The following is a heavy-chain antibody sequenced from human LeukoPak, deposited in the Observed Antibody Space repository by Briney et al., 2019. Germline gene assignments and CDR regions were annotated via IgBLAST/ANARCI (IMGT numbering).Heavy chain of an antibody. D-gene: IGHD6-19*01. CDR1: GYTFTGYY. Sequence: ASVKVSCKASGYTFTGYYMHWVRQAPGQGLEWMRWINPNSGGTNYAQKFQGRVTMTRDTSISTAYMELSRLRSDDTAVYYCTSWGVAVAGTFDYWGQGTLVTVSS. CDR2: INPNSGGT. J-gene: IGHJ4*02. V-gene: IGHV1-2*02. CDR3: TSWGVAVAGTFDY.